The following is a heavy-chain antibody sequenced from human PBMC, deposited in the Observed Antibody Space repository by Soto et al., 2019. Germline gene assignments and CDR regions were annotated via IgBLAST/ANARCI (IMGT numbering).Heavy chain of an antibody. V-gene: IGHV1-69*13. CDR3: ARMTTVFALRHTWFHR. D-gene: IGHD4-17*01. J-gene: IGHJ5*02. CDR2: IIPICGTT. CDR1: PGYFSSNS. Sequence: GVSVQVCLNACPGYFSSNSITVVRQAPGQGLEWMGGIIPICGTTNYAQNVQGRVTITADESTSTAYMELSSLRSEDPAIYYCARMTTVFALRHTWFHRWGQGTLV.